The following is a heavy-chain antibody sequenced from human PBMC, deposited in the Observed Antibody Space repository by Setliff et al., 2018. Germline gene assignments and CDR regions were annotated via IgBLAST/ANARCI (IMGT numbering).Heavy chain of an antibody. J-gene: IGHJ4*02. CDR3: ARDTHQWDLLYFDS. CDR1: GYTFSANA. V-gene: IGHV1-18*01. CDR2: ISGSTDNT. D-gene: IGHD1-26*01. Sequence: ASVKVSCKASGYTFSANAIHWVRQAPGQRLEWMGWISGSTDNTNYAQKFRGRVTLTKDTSTNTKYMELRSLRSDDTAMYYCARDTHQWDLLYFDSWGQGTLVTVSS.